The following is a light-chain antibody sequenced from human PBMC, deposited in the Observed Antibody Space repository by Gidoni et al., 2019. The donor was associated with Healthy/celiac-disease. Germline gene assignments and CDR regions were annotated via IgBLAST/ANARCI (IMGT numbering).Light chain of an antibody. CDR1: QGISSS. Sequence: DIKLTQSPSFLSASVGDRVTITCRASQGISSSLAWYQQKPGKAPNLLIYAASTLQSGVPSRFSGSGSGTEFTLTIISLQPEDFATYYCQQLNSYQFTFXPXTKVDIK. CDR2: AAS. CDR3: QQLNSYQFT. V-gene: IGKV1-9*01. J-gene: IGKJ3*01.